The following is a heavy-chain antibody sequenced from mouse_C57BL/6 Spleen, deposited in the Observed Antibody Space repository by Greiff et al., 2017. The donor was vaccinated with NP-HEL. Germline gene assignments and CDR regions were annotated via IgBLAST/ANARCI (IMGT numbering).Heavy chain of an antibody. V-gene: IGHV3-6*01. CDR3: ASHGSSFYWYFDV. CDR1: GYSITSGYY. CDR2: ISYDGSN. D-gene: IGHD1-1*01. J-gene: IGHJ1*03. Sequence: DVKLQESGPGLVKPSQSLSLTCSVTGYSITSGYYWNWIRQFPGNKLEWMGYISYDGSNNYNPSLKNRISITRDTSKNQFFLKLNSVTTEDTATYYCASHGSSFYWYFDVWGTGTTVTVSS.